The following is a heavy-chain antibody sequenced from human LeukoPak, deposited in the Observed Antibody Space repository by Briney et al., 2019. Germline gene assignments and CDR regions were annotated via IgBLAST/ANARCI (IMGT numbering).Heavy chain of an antibody. CDR3: VRIYCTSTSCYGDSYYGMDV. CDR1: GFTFSSYSMN. J-gene: IGHJ6*02. V-gene: IGHV4-59*04. D-gene: IGHD2-2*01. Sequence: GSLRLSCAASGFTFSSYSMNWVRQPPGKGLEWIGSISYSGSTYYNPSLKTRVTMSVDTSENQFSLKLSSVTAADSTVYYCVRIYCTSTSCYGDSYYGMDVWGQGTTVTVSS. CDR2: ISYSGST.